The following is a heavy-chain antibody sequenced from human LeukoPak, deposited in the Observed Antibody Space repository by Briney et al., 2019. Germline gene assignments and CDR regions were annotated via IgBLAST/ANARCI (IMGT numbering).Heavy chain of an antibody. V-gene: IGHV3-7*01. CDR1: GFTFSSYW. CDR3: AREKVEMATIVVEAFDI. CDR2: IKQDGSEK. D-gene: IGHD5-24*01. Sequence: PGGSLRLSCAASGFTFSSYWMSWVRQAPGKGLEWVANIKQDGSEKYYVDSVKGRFTISRDNAKNSLYLQMNSLRAEDTAVYYCAREKVEMATIVVEAFDIWGQGTMVTVSS. J-gene: IGHJ3*02.